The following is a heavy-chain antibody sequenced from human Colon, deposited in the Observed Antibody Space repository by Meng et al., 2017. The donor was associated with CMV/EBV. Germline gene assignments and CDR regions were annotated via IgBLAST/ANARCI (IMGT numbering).Heavy chain of an antibody. J-gene: IGHJ4*02. CDR3: VRSSGWSLFDY. CDR1: GYPFSDYY. CDR2: IRSDGSAT. Sequence: LIQSGAGVKEPGASVQVPCKTSGYPFSDYYMHWVRQAPGQGLEWMGWIRSDGSATNYAQKFRGRVTMTRDASVSTAYMELSGLTSDDTAVYFCVRSSGWSLFDYWGPGALVTVSS. D-gene: IGHD6-19*01. V-gene: IGHV1-2*02.